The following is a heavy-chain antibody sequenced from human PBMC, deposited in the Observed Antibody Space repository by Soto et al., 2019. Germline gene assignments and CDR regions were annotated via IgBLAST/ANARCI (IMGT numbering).Heavy chain of an antibody. V-gene: IGHV1-46*01. CDR1: GYTFTSYY. CDR2: INPSGGST. D-gene: IGHD3-3*01. CDR3: ARDVRITIFGVVIIPNHRDYGMDV. J-gene: IGHJ6*02. Sequence: GASVKVSCKASGYTFTSYYMHWVRQAPGQGLEWMGIINPSGGSTSYAQKFQGRVTMTRDTSTSTVYMELSSLRSEDTAVYYCARDVRITIFGVVIIPNHRDYGMDVWGQGTTVTVSS.